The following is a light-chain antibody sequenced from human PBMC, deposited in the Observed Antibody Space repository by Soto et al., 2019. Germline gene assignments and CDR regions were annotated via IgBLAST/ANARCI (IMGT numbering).Light chain of an antibody. CDR2: EGN. J-gene: IGLJ2*01. CDR1: SGDVDAAHY. Sequence: QSVLTQPASVSGSPGQSITISCTGASGDVDAAHYVAWYQQHPNKAPKVLIYEGNNRPSGVSDRFSGSKSGNTASLTISGLQAEDEADYYCSSHTPNITLFGGRTKLTVL. CDR3: SSHTPNITL. V-gene: IGLV2-14*03.